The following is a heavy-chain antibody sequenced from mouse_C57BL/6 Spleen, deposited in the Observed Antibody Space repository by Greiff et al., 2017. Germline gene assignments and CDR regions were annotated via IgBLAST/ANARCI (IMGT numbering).Heavy chain of an antibody. V-gene: IGHV14-2*01. CDR2: IDPEDGDT. Sequence: VQLQQSGAELVKPGASVKLSCTASGFNIKDYYMHWVKQRTEQGLEWIGRIDPEDGDTKSAPKFQGKAPITADTSSNKAYLQLSSLTSEDTAVYYCVYGSSHWYFDVWGTGTTVTVSS. CDR3: VYGSSHWYFDV. CDR1: GFNIKDYY. J-gene: IGHJ1*03. D-gene: IGHD1-1*01.